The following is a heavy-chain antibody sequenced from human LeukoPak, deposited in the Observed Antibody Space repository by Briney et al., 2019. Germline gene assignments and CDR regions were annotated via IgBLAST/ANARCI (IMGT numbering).Heavy chain of an antibody. V-gene: IGHV3-74*01. J-gene: IGHJ5*02. CDR3: ARDLITTNWFDP. D-gene: IGHD3-16*01. Sequence: PGGSLKLSFAASGFTLITHWRPWVRKAPGKGLFWVSHITSDGSGTNYADSVKGRFTISRDNAQNTLYLQMNSLRAEDTAVYYCARDLITTNWFDPWGQGTLVTVSS. CDR1: GFTLITHW. CDR2: ITSDGSGT.